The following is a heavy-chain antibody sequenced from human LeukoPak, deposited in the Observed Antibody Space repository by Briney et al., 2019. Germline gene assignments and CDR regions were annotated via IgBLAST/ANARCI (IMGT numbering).Heavy chain of an antibody. Sequence: PGGSLRLSCAASGFTFSSYSMNWVRQAPGKGLEWVSSISSSSSYIYYADSVKGRFTISRDNAKNSLYLQMNSPRAEDTAVYYCARDYYDFWSGYTDAFDIWGQGTMVTVSS. CDR2: ISSSSSYI. CDR3: ARDYYDFWSGYTDAFDI. CDR1: GFTFSSYS. D-gene: IGHD3-3*01. V-gene: IGHV3-21*01. J-gene: IGHJ3*02.